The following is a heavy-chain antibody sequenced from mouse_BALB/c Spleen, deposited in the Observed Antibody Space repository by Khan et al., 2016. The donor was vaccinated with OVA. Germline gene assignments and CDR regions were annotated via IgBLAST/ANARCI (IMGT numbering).Heavy chain of an antibody. CDR3: AREEALYYFDY. V-gene: IGHV1S132*01. CDR2: IYPGTDNT. D-gene: IGHD3-2*02. CDR1: GYIFTSYW. Sequence: QIQLVQSGAELVRPGASVKLSCKTSGYIFTSYWIHWVKQRSGQGLEWIARIYPGTDNTYYNENLKDKATLTADRSSSTAYMQLSSLKSEDSAVYFCAREEALYYFDYWGQGTTLTVSS. J-gene: IGHJ2*01.